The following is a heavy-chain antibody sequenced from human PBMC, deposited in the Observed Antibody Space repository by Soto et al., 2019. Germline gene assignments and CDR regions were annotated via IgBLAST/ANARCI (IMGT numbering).Heavy chain of an antibody. V-gene: IGHV3-72*01. J-gene: IGHJ4*02. CDR1: GFTFSDHY. D-gene: IGHD6-19*01. CDR3: TRVRLGRSRSSDY. CDR2: MKNKANRYTT. Sequence: EVQLVESGCGLVHPEGSLRLSGAASGFTFSDHYLDWVRQAPRQGLEWVGRMKNKANRYTTEDAEPAKGRFIISRDDSTNSVFLQMNRLKTADTAVYYCTRVRLGRSRSSDYGGQGILVPVSS.